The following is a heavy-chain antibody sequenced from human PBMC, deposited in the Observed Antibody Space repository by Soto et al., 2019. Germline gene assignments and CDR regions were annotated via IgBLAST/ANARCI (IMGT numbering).Heavy chain of an antibody. J-gene: IGHJ6*02. D-gene: IGHD2-8*01. CDR1: VGSISSYY. CDR3: ARSLMVYGEYYYGMDV. Sequence: QVQLQESGPGLVKPSETLSLTCTVSVGSISSYYWSWIRQPAGKGLEWIGRIYTSGSTNYNPSLKSRVTMSVDTSKNQFSLKLSSVTAADTAVYYCARSLMVYGEYYYGMDVWGQGTTVTVSS. CDR2: IYTSGST. V-gene: IGHV4-4*07.